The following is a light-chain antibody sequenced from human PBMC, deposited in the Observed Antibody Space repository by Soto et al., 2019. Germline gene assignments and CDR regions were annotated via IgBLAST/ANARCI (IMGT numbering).Light chain of an antibody. CDR1: QSVSSSY. J-gene: IGKJ3*01. CDR3: QQYGSSPLFT. V-gene: IGKV3-20*01. Sequence: EIVLTQSPGTLSLSPWERATLSCRASQSVSSSYLAWYQQKPGQAPRLLIYGASSRATGIPDRFSGSGSGTDFTLTISRLETEDFAVYYCQQYGSSPLFTFGPGTKVDIK. CDR2: GAS.